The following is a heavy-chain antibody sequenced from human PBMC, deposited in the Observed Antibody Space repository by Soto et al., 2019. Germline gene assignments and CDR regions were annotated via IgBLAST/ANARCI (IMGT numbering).Heavy chain of an antibody. CDR3: AKTLWFGELLDFFDY. CDR2: ISGSGGST. D-gene: IGHD3-10*01. V-gene: IGHV3-23*01. J-gene: IGHJ4*02. Sequence: EVQLLESGGGLVQPGGSLRLSCAASGFTFSTDAMSWVRQAPGKGLEWVSGISGSGGSTHYAGSVKGRFTISRDNSKNTLYLERKSLRAEDTAVYYCAKTLWFGELLDFFDYWGQGTLVTVSS. CDR1: GFTFSTDA.